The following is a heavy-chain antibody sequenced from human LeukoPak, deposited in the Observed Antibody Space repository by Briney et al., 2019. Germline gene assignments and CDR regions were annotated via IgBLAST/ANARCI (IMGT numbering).Heavy chain of an antibody. J-gene: IGHJ5*02. CDR3: IVFGDSNH. Sequence: GGSLRLSCAASGFTVSSTYMSWVRQAPGKGLEWVSVIYSGGGTYYADCVKGRFTISRDTSKNTLYLQINSLRVEDTAVYYCIVFGDSNHWGQGTLVTVSS. CDR2: IYSGGGT. CDR1: GFTVSSTY. V-gene: IGHV3-53*01. D-gene: IGHD4-17*01.